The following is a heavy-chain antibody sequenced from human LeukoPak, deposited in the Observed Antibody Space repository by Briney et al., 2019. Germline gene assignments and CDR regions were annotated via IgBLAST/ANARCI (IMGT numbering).Heavy chain of an antibody. V-gene: IGHV4-59*01. CDR2: ICYSGDT. CDR3: ARSQQLIRTFDC. CDR1: GDSISPYY. J-gene: IGHJ4*02. D-gene: IGHD6-13*01. Sequence: PSETLSLTCTVSGDSISPYYWSWIRHPPGKGLEWIGYICYSGDTNYNPSLKSRVTMSVDTSKNQFSLKLSSVTAADTAVYYCARSQQLIRTFDCWGQGTLVTVSS.